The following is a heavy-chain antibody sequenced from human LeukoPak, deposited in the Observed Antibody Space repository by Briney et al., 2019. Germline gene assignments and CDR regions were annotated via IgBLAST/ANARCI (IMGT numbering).Heavy chain of an antibody. CDR2: INHSGST. V-gene: IGHV4-34*01. CDR1: GGSFSGYY. J-gene: IGHJ6*02. Sequence: SETLSLTCAVYGGSFSGYYWSWIRQPPGKGLEWIGEINHSGSTNYNPSLKSRVTISVDTSKNQFSLKLSSVTAADTAVYYCAREPRLIVGATAGMDVWGQGTTVTVSS. D-gene: IGHD1-26*01. CDR3: AREPRLIVGATAGMDV.